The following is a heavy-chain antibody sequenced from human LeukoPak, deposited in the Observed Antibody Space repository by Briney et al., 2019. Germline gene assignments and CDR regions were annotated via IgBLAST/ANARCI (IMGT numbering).Heavy chain of an antibody. CDR1: GGSITSSSXX. CDR2: IYYSGST. V-gene: IGHV4-39*01. D-gene: IGHD1-26*01. J-gene: IGHJ4*02. CDR3: ARIVGASDY. Sequence: PSETLSLTCTVSGGSITSSSXXWGXIRXPXGKGLEWIGSIYYSGSTYSNPSLTSRVTISVDTSKNPFSLKLSSVTAADTXVYYCARIVGASDYWGQGTLVTVSS.